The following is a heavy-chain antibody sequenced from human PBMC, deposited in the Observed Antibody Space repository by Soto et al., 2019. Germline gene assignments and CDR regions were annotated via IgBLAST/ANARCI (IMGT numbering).Heavy chain of an antibody. CDR3: ARGPAYIDGWRTFDL. CDR1: DDSFRCADYY. Sequence: TSETLSLTCTVADDSFRCADYYWSWIRQPLGKGPEWIGYTYYNGDTKYNPALRSRVTMSEDTSKNQFSLRLSSVTAADTAVYFCARGPAYIDGWRTFDLWGRGILVTVSS. D-gene: IGHD6-19*01. CDR2: TYYNGDT. V-gene: IGHV4-61*08. J-gene: IGHJ4*02.